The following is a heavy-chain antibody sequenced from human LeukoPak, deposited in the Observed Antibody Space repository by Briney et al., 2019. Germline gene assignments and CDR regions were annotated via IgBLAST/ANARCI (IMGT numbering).Heavy chain of an antibody. V-gene: IGHV1-2*02. CDR3: ARVLYSGYDKDYFDY. CDR2: INPNSGGT. CDR1: GYTFTGYY. D-gene: IGHD5-12*01. Sequence: ASVKVSCKASGYTFTGYYMHWVRQAPGQGLEWMGWINPNSGGTNYAQKFQGRVTMTRDTSISTAYMELSMLRSDDTAVYYCARVLYSGYDKDYFDYWGQGTLVTVSS. J-gene: IGHJ4*02.